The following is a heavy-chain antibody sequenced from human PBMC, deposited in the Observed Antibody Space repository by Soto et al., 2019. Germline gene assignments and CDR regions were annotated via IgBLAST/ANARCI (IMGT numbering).Heavy chain of an antibody. V-gene: IGHV3-11*01. CDR2: INNSGTTM. Sequence: GSLRISDTASGCKFSNYQMSWIRQAPGKGLEWISYINNSGTTMYYAGSVKGRFTISRANAKKSLYLQMNSLRAEDTAMYFCARVPPPSCSGGYCSPYWGQGTLVTVSS. J-gene: IGHJ4*02. CDR3: ARVPPPSCSGGYCSPY. CDR1: GCKFSNYQ. D-gene: IGHD2-15*01.